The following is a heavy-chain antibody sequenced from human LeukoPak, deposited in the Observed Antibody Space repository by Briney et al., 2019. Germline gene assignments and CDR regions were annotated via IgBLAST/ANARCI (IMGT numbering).Heavy chain of an antibody. D-gene: IGHD3-3*01. J-gene: IGHJ5*02. CDR1: GGSISSGSYY. Sequence: KSSQTLSLTCTVSGGSISSGSYYWSWIRQPAGKGLEWIGRIYTSGSTNYNPSLKSRVTISVDTSKNQFSLKLSSVTAADTAVYYCARGLRSGYYTGNWFDPWGQGTLVTVSS. V-gene: IGHV4-61*02. CDR3: ARGLRSGYYTGNWFDP. CDR2: IYTSGST.